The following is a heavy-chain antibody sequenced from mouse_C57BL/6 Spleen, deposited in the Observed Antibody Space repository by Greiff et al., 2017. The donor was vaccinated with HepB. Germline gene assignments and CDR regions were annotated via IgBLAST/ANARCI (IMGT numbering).Heavy chain of an antibody. Sequence: QVQLQQSGAELARPGASVKLSCKASGYTFTSYGISWVKQRTGQGLEWIGEIYPRSGNTYYNEKFKGKATLTADKSSSTAYMELRSLTSEDSAVYFCARACYHGVFVHWRQGSRVCVSA. V-gene: IGHV1-81*01. CDR3: ARACYHGVFVH. D-gene: IGHD1-2*01. J-gene: IGHJ3*01. CDR1: GYTFTSYG. CDR2: IYPRSGNT.